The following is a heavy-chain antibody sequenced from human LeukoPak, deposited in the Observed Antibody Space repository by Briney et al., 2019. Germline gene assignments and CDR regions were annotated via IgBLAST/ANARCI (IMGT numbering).Heavy chain of an antibody. CDR2: IRSKAYGWTT. V-gene: IGHV3-49*04. D-gene: IGHD2-15*01. CDR3: SRVRYCSGRSCYFGAFDI. J-gene: IGHJ3*02. CDR1: GLTFGDYA. Sequence: GRSLRLSCTASGLTFGDYAMSWVRQAPGKGVEWVSFIRSKAYGWTTEYAASVKDRFIISRDDSKSIAYLQMNSLKTEDTAVYYCSRVRYCSGRSCYFGAFDIWGQGTMVTVSS.